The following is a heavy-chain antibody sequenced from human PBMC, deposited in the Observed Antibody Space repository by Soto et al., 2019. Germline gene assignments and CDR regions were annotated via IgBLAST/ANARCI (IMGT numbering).Heavy chain of an antibody. CDR3: ARRGIAAGAY. Sequence: QVQLVESGGGVVQPGRSLRLSCAASGFTFSSYGMHWVRQAPGKGLEWVAVIWYDGSNKYYADSVKGRFTISRDNSKIAPYLQMNSLRAAGTAVCYGARRGIAAGAYWGQGTLVTAS. CDR1: GFTFSSYG. D-gene: IGHD6-13*01. J-gene: IGHJ4*02. V-gene: IGHV3-33*01. CDR2: IWYDGSNK.